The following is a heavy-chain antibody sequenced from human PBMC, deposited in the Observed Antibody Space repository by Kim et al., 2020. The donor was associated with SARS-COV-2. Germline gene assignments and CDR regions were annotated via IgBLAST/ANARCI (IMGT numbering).Heavy chain of an antibody. V-gene: IGHV3-64D*09. Sequence: GGSLRLSCSASGFTFSSYAMHWVRQAPGKGLQYVSAISSNGGSTYYADSVKGRFTISRDNSKNTLYLQMSSLRAEDTAVYYCVKLGAWSDRNLFDYWGQGTLVTVSS. CDR1: GFTFSSYA. D-gene: IGHD3-16*01. CDR3: VKLGAWSDRNLFDY. J-gene: IGHJ4*02. CDR2: ISSNGGST.